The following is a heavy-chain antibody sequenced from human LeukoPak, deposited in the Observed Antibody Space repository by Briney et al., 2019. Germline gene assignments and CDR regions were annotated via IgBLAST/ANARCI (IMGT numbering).Heavy chain of an antibody. V-gene: IGHV3-49*04. CDR1: GFTFGDYA. D-gene: IGHD3-10*01. Sequence: GGSLRLSCTASGFTFGDYAMSWVRQAPGKGLEWVGFIRSKAYGGTTEYAASVKGRFTISRDDSKSIAYLQMNSLKTEDTAVYYCTRRHYYGSGSYWSWGQGTLVTVSS. J-gene: IGHJ4*02. CDR2: IRSKAYGGTT. CDR3: TRRHYYGSGSYWS.